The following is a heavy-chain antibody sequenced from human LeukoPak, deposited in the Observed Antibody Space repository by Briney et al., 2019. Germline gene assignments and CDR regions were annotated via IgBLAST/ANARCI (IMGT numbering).Heavy chain of an antibody. V-gene: IGHV3-9*01. D-gene: IGHD5-12*01. CDR2: ISWNSGSI. CDR1: GFTFDDYA. CDR3: TKDLVATTYKDALDI. Sequence: GGSLRLSCAASGFTFDDYAMHWVRQPPGKGLEWVSGISWNSGSIDYADSVKGRFTISRDNAKNSVFLQMNGLRAEDTAFYYCTKDLVATTYKDALDIWGQGTMVTVSS. J-gene: IGHJ3*02.